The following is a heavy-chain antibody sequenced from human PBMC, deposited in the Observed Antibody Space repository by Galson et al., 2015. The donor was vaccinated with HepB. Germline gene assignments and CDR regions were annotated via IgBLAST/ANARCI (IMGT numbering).Heavy chain of an antibody. CDR1: GGTFSSYA. D-gene: IGHD2-21*01. CDR2: IIPIFGTA. V-gene: IGHV1-69*13. CDR3: ARDSLGHIVGYYYYGMDV. Sequence: SVKVSCKASGGTFSSYAISWVRQAPGQGLEWMGGIIPIFGTANYAQKFQGRVTITADESTSTAYMELSSLRSEDTAVYYCARDSLGHIVGYYYYGMDVWGQGTTVTVSS. J-gene: IGHJ6*02.